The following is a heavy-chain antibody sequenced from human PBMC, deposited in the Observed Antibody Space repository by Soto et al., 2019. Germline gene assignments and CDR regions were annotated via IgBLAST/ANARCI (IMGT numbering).Heavy chain of an antibody. CDR1: GGSVSSGSYY. CDR2: IYYSGST. D-gene: IGHD6-6*01. J-gene: IGHJ4*02. Sequence: QVQLQESGPGLVKPSETLSLTCTVSGGSVSSGSYYWNWIRQPPGKGLEWIGYIYYSGSTNYNPSLKSRVTISLDTSKPHLSPKLSSVTAADTAVYYGARAELQREWAARLSFVFWGEGTLVT. CDR3: ARAELQREWAARLSFVF. V-gene: IGHV4-61*03.